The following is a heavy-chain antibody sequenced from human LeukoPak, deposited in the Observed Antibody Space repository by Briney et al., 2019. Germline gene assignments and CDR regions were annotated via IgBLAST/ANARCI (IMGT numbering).Heavy chain of an antibody. V-gene: IGHV1-69*05. CDR2: IIPIFGTA. CDR1: GGTFSSYA. D-gene: IGHD3-10*01. Sequence: WASVKVSCKASGGTFSSYAISWVRQAPGQGLEWMGGIIPIFGTANYAQKFQGRVTITTDESTSTAYMELSSLRSEDTAVYYCARAYGSGATEPFDPWGQGTLVTVSS. CDR3: ARAYGSGATEPFDP. J-gene: IGHJ5*02.